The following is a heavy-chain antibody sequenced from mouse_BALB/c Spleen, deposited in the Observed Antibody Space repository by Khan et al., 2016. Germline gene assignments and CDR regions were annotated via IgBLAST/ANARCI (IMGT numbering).Heavy chain of an antibody. CDR3: ARAWYSIDY. CDR1: GYTFNNYW. J-gene: IGHJ4*01. Sequence: QVQLKESGAELMKPGASVKISCKATGYTFNNYWIEWVKQRPGHGLEWIGDILPGSGNSNYNENLKGKATFTADTSSNTAYMQLSSLTSEDSSVYYWARAWYSIDYWGQVTSVTVSS. CDR2: ILPGSGNS. V-gene: IGHV1-9*01.